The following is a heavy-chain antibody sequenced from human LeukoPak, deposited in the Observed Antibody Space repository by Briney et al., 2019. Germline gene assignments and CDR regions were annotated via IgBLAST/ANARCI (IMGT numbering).Heavy chain of an antibody. V-gene: IGHV3-23*01. Sequence: GGSLRLSCEASGLSFTNYAMMWVRQAPGKGLQWISTLTGYGGAYYSDSGEGRFIISRDISKNTMFLQMYSLRAEDTAVYYCAKGAAAGKVDWFDPWGQGTLVTVSS. CDR3: AKGAAAGKVDWFDP. CDR1: GLSFTNYA. CDR2: LTGYGGA. J-gene: IGHJ5*02. D-gene: IGHD6-13*01.